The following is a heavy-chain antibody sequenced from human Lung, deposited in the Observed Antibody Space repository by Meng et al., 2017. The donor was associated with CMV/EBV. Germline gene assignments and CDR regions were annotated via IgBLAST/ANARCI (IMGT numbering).Heavy chain of an antibody. Sequence: SCVASGFTFSSSYMSWVRQAPGKGLEWVANIKYDGSDKGYVGSVEGRFTISRVNAKNSVYLQMNTLRVEDTAVYYCARDPHFGALDYWGQGTLVTVSS. V-gene: IGHV3-7*01. D-gene: IGHD3-10*01. CDR2: IKYDGSDK. CDR1: GFTFSSSY. CDR3: ARDPHFGALDY. J-gene: IGHJ4*02.